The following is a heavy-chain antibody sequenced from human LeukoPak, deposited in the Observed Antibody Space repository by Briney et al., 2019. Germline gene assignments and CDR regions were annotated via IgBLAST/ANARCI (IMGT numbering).Heavy chain of an antibody. J-gene: IGHJ3*02. Sequence: GASVKVSCKASGYTFTSYDINWERQATGQGLEWMGWMNPNSGNTGYAQKFQGRVTMTRNTSISTAYMELSSLRSEDTAVYYCARDARRGVELKAFDIWGQGTMVTVSS. CDR1: GYTFTSYD. D-gene: IGHD1-7*01. CDR3: ARDARRGVELKAFDI. V-gene: IGHV1-8*01. CDR2: MNPNSGNT.